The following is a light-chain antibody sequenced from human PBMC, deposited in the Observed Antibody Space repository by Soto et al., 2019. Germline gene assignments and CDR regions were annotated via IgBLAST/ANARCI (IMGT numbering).Light chain of an antibody. Sequence: LTQPASVSGSPGQSITISCTGTSSDVVGYNYVSWYQQHPGKAPKLLIYDVSNRPSGASNRFSGSKSGNTASLTISGLQAEDEADYHCSSYTASTTLHYVFGTGTKVTVL. J-gene: IGLJ1*01. CDR3: SSYTASTTLHYV. CDR1: SSDVVGYNY. V-gene: IGLV2-14*01. CDR2: DVS.